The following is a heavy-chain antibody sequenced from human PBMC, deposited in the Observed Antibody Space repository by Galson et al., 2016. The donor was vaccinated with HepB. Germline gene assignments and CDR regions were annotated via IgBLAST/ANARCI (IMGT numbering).Heavy chain of an antibody. Sequence: SLRLSCAASGSTFSSYAMSWVRQAPGKGLEWVSAISGSGGSTYYVDPVKGRFTISRDNSKNTLYLQMNSLGAEDTAVYYCAKVAWGVCSGGSCYCDYWGQGALVTVSS. CDR2: ISGSGGST. V-gene: IGHV3-23*01. D-gene: IGHD2-15*01. CDR1: GSTFSSYA. J-gene: IGHJ4*02. CDR3: AKVAWGVCSGGSCYCDY.